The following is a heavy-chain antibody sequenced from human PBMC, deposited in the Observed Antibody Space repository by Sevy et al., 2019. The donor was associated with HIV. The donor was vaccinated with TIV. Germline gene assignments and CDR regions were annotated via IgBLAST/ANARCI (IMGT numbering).Heavy chain of an antibody. Sequence: ASVKVSCKVSGYTLTELSVHWVRQAPGKELEWMATFDPEDDEKIYAQKFQGRVTMTEDTSTDTAYMELSSLGSEDTAVYYCATTKDYYDSSGYPFDYWGQGTLVTVSS. CDR2: FDPEDDEK. V-gene: IGHV1-24*01. D-gene: IGHD3-22*01. CDR3: ATTKDYYDSSGYPFDY. J-gene: IGHJ4*02. CDR1: GYTLTELS.